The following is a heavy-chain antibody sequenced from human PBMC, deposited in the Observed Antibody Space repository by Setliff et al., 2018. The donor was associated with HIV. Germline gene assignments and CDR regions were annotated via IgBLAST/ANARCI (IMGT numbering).Heavy chain of an antibody. J-gene: IGHJ4*02. CDR1: GGSFSDNY. Sequence: PSETLSLTCAVYGGSFSDNYWSWIRQAPGKGLGWVGENNNRGVSNFNPSLRSHVTIPVYTPRKQFSLILRSVTAADTAVYYCSSGGGFWSGQLDFWAQGTLVTVSS. CDR2: NNNRGVS. D-gene: IGHD3-3*01. V-gene: IGHV4-34*01. CDR3: SSGGGFWSGQLDF.